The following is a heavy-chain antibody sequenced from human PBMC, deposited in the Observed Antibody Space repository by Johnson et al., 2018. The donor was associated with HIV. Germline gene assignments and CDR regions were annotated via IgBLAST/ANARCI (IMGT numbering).Heavy chain of an antibody. J-gene: IGHJ3*02. V-gene: IGHV3-20*04. Sequence: VQLVESGGRVVRPGGSLTLSCAASGFSFDDYGMTWVRQIAGKGLEWVSGINWNGGATGYADSVKGRFFISSDNSKNALYLQMNSLRAEDTAVYYCTRGLDYYDSTGFRSASFDIWGQGTMVIVSP. CDR2: INWNGGAT. D-gene: IGHD3-22*01. CDR1: GFSFDDYG. CDR3: TRGLDYYDSTGFRSASFDI.